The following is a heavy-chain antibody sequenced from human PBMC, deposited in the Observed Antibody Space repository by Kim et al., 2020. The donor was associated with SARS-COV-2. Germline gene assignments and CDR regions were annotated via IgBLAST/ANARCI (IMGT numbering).Heavy chain of an antibody. CDR1: GFTFSSFW. CDR2: IKQDGSEK. D-gene: IGHD1-20*01. CDR3: AKSIRDRYPRGADY. V-gene: IGHV3-7*01. J-gene: IGHJ4*02. Sequence: GGSLRLSCTASGFTFSSFWMSWVRQAPGEGLEWVANIKQDGSEKYYVDSVKGRFTISRDNAKTSLYLQMNSLRAEDTAVYYCAKSIRDRYPRGADYWGQGTLVTVSS.